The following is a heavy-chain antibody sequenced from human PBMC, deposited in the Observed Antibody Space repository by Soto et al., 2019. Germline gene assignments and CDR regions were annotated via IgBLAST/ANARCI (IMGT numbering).Heavy chain of an antibody. CDR2: IYHSGST. CDR3: ARASGYCGGDCYSYWFDP. V-gene: IGHV4-30-2*01. Sequence: QLELQESGSGLVKPSQTLSLTCAVSGGSISSGGYSWSWIRQPPGKGLEWIGYIYHSGSTYYNPSLKSRVTISVDRSKNQFSLKLSSVTAADTAVYYCARASGYCGGDCYSYWFDPWGQGTLVTVSS. D-gene: IGHD2-21*02. J-gene: IGHJ5*02. CDR1: GGSISSGGYS.